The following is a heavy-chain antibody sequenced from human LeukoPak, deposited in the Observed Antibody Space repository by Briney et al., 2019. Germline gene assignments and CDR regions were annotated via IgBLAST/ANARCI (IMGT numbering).Heavy chain of an antibody. D-gene: IGHD4-11*01. V-gene: IGHV4-34*01. CDR1: GGSFSGSY. J-gene: IGHJ6*03. CDR2: INHSGST. Sequence: SETLSLTCAVYGGSFSGSYWSWIRQPPGKGLEWIGEINHSGSTNYNPSLKSRVTISVDTSKNQFSMKLSSVTAADTAVYYCASGAYSYYYMDVWGKGTTVTISS. CDR3: ASGAYSYYYMDV.